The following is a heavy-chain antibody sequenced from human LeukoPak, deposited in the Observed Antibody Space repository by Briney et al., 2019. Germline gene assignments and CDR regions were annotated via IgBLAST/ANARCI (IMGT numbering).Heavy chain of an antibody. CDR1: GYSISSGYY. Sequence: SETLSLTCTVSGYSISSGYYWGWIRQPPEKGLEWIASIYHSGSTYYNPSLKSRVTISVDTSKNQFSLKLSSVTAADTAVYYCARERAVTTYYYFDYWGQGTLVTVSS. J-gene: IGHJ4*02. V-gene: IGHV4-38-2*02. CDR3: ARERAVTTYYYFDY. D-gene: IGHD4-17*01. CDR2: IYHSGST.